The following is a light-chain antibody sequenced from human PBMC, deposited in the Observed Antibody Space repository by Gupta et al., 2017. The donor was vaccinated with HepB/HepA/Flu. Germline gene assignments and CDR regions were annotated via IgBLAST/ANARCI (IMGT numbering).Light chain of an antibody. CDR1: QSISSY. V-gene: IGKV1-39*01. J-gene: IGKJ5*01. CDR3: QQSYIIPLT. CDR2: VVS. Sequence: IQMTQSPTSLSASVGDRVTITCRASQSISSYLNWYQQKPGKAPKLLISVVSILQSGVPSRFSGSGSGTDFTLTISSLQPEDFAIYYCQQSYIIPLTFGQGTRLEI.